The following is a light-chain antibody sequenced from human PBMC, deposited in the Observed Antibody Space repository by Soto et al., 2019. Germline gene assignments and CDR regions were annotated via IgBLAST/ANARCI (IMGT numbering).Light chain of an antibody. CDR1: QGISSA. CDR2: DAS. V-gene: IGKV1-13*02. J-gene: IGKJ4*01. Sequence: ALQLTQSPSSLSEYVVARVSITCRASQGISSALAWYQQKPGKAPKLLIHDASTLESGVPSRFSGSGSGTDFTLTISSLQPEDFATYYCQQFNIYPLNCGGGTKVDI. CDR3: QQFNIYPLN.